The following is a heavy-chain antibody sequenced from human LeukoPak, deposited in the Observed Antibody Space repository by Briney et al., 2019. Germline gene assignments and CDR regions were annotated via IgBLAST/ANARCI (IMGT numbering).Heavy chain of an antibody. Sequence: AETESLTCAVYGGSFSGYYWSWIRQPPGKGLEWIGEINHSGSTNYNPSLKSRVTISVDTSKNQFSLKVTSVTAADTAVYYCARLGRKTSVVPPDFDCWGRESVDTVSS. CDR1: GGSFSGYY. D-gene: IGHD4-23*01. CDR3: ARLGRKTSVVPPDFDC. V-gene: IGHV4-34*01. CDR2: INHSGST. J-gene: IGHJ4*02.